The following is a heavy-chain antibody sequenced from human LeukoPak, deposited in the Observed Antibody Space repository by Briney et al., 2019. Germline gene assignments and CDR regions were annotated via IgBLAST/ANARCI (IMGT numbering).Heavy chain of an antibody. CDR2: MYYSGST. CDR1: GDSIITYY. V-gene: IGHV4-59*08. D-gene: IGHD5-12*01. J-gene: IGHJ4*02. Sequence: ASENLSLTCTVSGDSIITYYWSWIRQPPGKGLEWIGYMYYSGSTNYNPSLKSRVTISVDKSRNQFSLTLSSVTAADTAVYYCARHSRGYDSEFGYWGQGTLVTVSS. CDR3: ARHSRGYDSEFGY.